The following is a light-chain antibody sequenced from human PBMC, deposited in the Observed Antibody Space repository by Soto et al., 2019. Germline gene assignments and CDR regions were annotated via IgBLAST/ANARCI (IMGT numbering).Light chain of an antibody. CDR1: QSISGW. V-gene: IGKV1-5*01. CDR2: DTS. Sequence: DVEVSQSLYTLSASVGDRVTITCRASQSISGWLAWYQQKPGKAPKLLIYDTSTRLAGIPARSTGSGSGTDFTLTISSLHPEDFALYYCLQRTNLPRTFGQGTQLDIK. J-gene: IGKJ1*01. CDR3: LQRTNLPRT.